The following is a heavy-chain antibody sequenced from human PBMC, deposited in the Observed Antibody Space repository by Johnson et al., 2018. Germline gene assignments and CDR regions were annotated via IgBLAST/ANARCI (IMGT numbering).Heavy chain of an antibody. CDR3: AKDISGWLQGAFEI. J-gene: IGHJ3*02. CDR2: ISWNSGSI. V-gene: IGHV3-9*01. D-gene: IGHD6-19*01. CDR1: GFTFDDYA. Sequence: VQLVQSGGGLVQPGRSLRLSCAASGFTFDDYAMHWVRQAPGKGLEWVSGISWNSGSIGYADPVKGRFTISRDNAKKSLYLQMNSLRAEDTGLYYCAKDISGWLQGAFEIWGQGTMVTVSS.